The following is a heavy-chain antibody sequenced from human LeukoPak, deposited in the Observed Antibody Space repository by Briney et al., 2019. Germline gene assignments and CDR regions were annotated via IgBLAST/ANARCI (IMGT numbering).Heavy chain of an antibody. CDR2: IIPMFGTP. V-gene: IGHV1-69*06. Sequence: ASVKVSCKASGYTFTTYAMNWVRQAPGQGLEWMGGIIPMFGTPNYAQRLQGRVTITADKSTKTAYMELRSLRYEDTAVYFCARAGIPGYCTNVTCSNWLDPWGQGTLVTVSS. J-gene: IGHJ5*02. CDR1: GYTFTTYA. CDR3: ARAGIPGYCTNVTCSNWLDP. D-gene: IGHD2-8*01.